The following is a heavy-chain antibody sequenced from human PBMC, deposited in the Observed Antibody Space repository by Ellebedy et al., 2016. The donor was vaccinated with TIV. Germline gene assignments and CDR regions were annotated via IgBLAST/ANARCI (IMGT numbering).Heavy chain of an antibody. D-gene: IGHD6-19*01. Sequence: GGSLRLSXAASGFTFSSYWMSWVRQAPGKGLEWVANIKQDGSEKYYVDSVKGRFTISRDNAKNSLYLQMNSLRAEDTAVYYCARRGFYQQWLVPDYWGQGTLVTVSS. CDR1: GFTFSSYW. V-gene: IGHV3-7*01. J-gene: IGHJ4*02. CDR3: ARRGFYQQWLVPDY. CDR2: IKQDGSEK.